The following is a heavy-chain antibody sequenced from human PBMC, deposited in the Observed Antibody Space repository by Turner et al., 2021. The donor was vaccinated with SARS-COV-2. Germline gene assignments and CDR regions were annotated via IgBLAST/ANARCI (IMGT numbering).Heavy chain of an antibody. V-gene: IGHV3-13*04. CDR2: VGTAGDT. CDR1: GFTFSTYD. Sequence: EVQLVESGGGLVQPGVSLRLTGAAYGFTFSTYDMHWVRQATGKGLEWGSAVGTAGDTYYPGSVKGRFTISRENGKNSLYLQMNSLRAGDTAVYYCARAKFRGLISWFDPWGQGTLVTVSS. CDR3: ARAKFRGLISWFDP. D-gene: IGHD3-10*01. J-gene: IGHJ5*02.